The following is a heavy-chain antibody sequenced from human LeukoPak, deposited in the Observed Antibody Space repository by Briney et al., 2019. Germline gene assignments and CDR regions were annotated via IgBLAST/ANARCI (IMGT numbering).Heavy chain of an antibody. CDR2: IKSKTDGGTT. CDR3: TTLDTIFGVVIIPGDY. J-gene: IGHJ4*02. CDR1: GFTFSNAW. V-gene: IGHV3-15*01. D-gene: IGHD3-3*01. Sequence: PGGPLRLSCAASGFTFSNAWMSWVRQAPGKGLEWVGRIKSKTDGGTTDYAAPVKGRFTISRDDSKNTLYLQMNSLKTEDAAVYYCTTLDTIFGVVIIPGDYWGQGTLVTVSS.